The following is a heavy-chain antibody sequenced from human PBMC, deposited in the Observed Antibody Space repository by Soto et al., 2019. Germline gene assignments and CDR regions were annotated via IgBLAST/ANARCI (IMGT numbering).Heavy chain of an antibody. D-gene: IGHD3-10*01. CDR3: ARGEITLLGGMDV. Sequence: QVQLQQSGAGLLKPSETLSLNCTVSGGSFRGYYWGWVRQPPGKGLVWIGEINHSGRSNYHPSLKSRVTISVATSKNQFSLTVNSVTPADTAVYYCARGEITLLGGMDVWGQGTTVTVSS. J-gene: IGHJ6*02. CDR2: INHSGRS. V-gene: IGHV4-34*02. CDR1: GGSFRGYY.